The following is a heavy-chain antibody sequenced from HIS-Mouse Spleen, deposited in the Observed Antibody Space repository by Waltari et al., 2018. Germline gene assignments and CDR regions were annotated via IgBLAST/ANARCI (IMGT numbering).Heavy chain of an antibody. Sequence: QLQLQESGPGLVKPSETLSLPCTVPGGHIISSSYYLGWIRQPPGKGLEWIGSIYYSGSTYYNPSLKSRVTISVDTSKNQFSLKLSSVTAADTAVYYCAREFGLLPPISSRDYDAFDIWGQGTMVTVSS. J-gene: IGHJ3*02. V-gene: IGHV4-39*07. CDR1: GGHIISSSYY. D-gene: IGHD3-10*01. CDR3: AREFGLLPPISSRDYDAFDI. CDR2: IYYSGST.